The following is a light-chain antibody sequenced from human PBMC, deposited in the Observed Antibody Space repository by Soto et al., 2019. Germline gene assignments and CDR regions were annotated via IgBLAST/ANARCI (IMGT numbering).Light chain of an antibody. CDR3: QQYNSYWT. J-gene: IGKJ1*01. CDR1: TRISRW. V-gene: IGKV1-5*03. Sequence: IRLTRCPSALSASVGDRVTLTSMARTRISRWLSWYQQKPWRAPKLLIYKASSLASGFPSRFSGSGSGTEFILTISRLQHDDSANYYCQQYNSYWTFGQGTKVDIK. CDR2: KAS.